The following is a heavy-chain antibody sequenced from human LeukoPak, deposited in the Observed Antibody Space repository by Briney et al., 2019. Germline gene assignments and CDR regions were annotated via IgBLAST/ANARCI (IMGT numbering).Heavy chain of an antibody. CDR1: GFTSSSYS. V-gene: IGHV3-48*01. CDR2: ISSSSSTI. CDR3: ARGDCSSTSCHAP. D-gene: IGHD2-2*01. J-gene: IGHJ5*02. Sequence: GGSLRLSCAASGFTSSSYSMNWVRQAPGKGLEWVSYISSSSSTIYYADSVKGRFTISRDNAKNSLYLQMNSLRAEDTAVYYCARGDCSSTSCHAPWGQGALVTVSS.